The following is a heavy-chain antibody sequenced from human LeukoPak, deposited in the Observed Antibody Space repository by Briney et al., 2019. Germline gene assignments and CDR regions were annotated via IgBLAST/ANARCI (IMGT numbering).Heavy chain of an antibody. V-gene: IGHV3-66*01. Sequence: PGGSLRLSCAASGFTVRNNYMNGVREAPGKGLEWVSLIYSGGDTYYADSVKARFTISRDSSKNTLYLQMNSLRAEDTAVYYCARDPPAVRTNTYAWGQGTLVTVSS. CDR3: ARDPPAVRTNTYA. D-gene: IGHD4/OR15-4a*01. J-gene: IGHJ5*02. CDR2: IYSGGDT. CDR1: GFTVRNNY.